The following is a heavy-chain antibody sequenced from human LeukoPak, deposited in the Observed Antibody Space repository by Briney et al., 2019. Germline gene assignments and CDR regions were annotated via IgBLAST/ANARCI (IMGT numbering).Heavy chain of an antibody. Sequence: PGGSLRLSCAASGFTFSSYSMNWVRQAPGKGLEWVSYISSSGSTIYYADSVKGRFTISRDNAKNSLYLQMNSLRAEDTAVYYCASITIFGPYYFDYWGQGTLVTVSS. V-gene: IGHV3-48*04. CDR1: GFTFSSYS. J-gene: IGHJ4*02. CDR2: ISSSGSTI. D-gene: IGHD3-3*01. CDR3: ASITIFGPYYFDY.